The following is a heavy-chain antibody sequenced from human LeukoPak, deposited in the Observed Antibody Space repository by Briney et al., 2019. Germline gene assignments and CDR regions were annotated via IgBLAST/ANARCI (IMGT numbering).Heavy chain of an antibody. Sequence: GGSLTLSCAVSGFTFNKYWMTWVRHAAGKGLEWVANVNQDGTEKYYVDSVEGRFNLPRDNAKNSLYLHMNSLGAEDTAVYYCGRSKAGGYWGQGTLVSVST. J-gene: IGHJ4*02. D-gene: IGHD3-10*01. CDR1: GFTFNKYW. V-gene: IGHV3-7*01. CDR3: GRSKAGGY. CDR2: VNQDGTEK.